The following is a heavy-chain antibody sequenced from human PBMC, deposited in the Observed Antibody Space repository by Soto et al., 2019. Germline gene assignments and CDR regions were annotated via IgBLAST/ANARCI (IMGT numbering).Heavy chain of an antibody. CDR1: GFTFSSYA. Sequence: EVQLLESGGGLVQPGGSLRLSFAASGFTFSSYAMSWVRQAPGKGLEWVSAISGSGGSTYYADSVKGRFTISRDNSKNTLYLQMNSLRAEDTAVYYCAKDHTMIVEGHDYWGQGTLVTVSS. D-gene: IGHD3-22*01. CDR2: ISGSGGST. J-gene: IGHJ4*02. CDR3: AKDHTMIVEGHDY. V-gene: IGHV3-23*01.